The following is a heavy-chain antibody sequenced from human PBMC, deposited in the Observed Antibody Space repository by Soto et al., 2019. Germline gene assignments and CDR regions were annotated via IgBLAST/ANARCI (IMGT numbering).Heavy chain of an antibody. D-gene: IGHD6-19*01. J-gene: IGHJ4*02. CDR3: ARSVEGHFDY. CDR2: ITSDTKTI. CDR1: GFTFNIYS. Sequence: EVQLVESGGDLVQRGGSLRLSCAASGFTFNIYSMNWVRQAPGKGLEWFSYITSDTKTIKYADSVKGRFTISRDNAKNSVYLKMNSLRDEDTAVYYCARSVEGHFDYWGQGTVVTVSS. V-gene: IGHV3-48*02.